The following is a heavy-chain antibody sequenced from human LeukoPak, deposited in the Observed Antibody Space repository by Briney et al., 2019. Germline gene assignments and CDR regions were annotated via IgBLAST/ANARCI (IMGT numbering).Heavy chain of an antibody. V-gene: IGHV3-73*01. CDR2: IRSKANSYAT. J-gene: IGHJ6*02. D-gene: IGHD6-13*01. CDR1: GFTFSGSA. CDR3: EAGIAAAGTINYYGMDV. Sequence: PGGSLRLSCAASGFTFSGSAMHWVRQASGKGLEWVGRIRSKANSYATAYAASVKGRFTISRDDSKNTAYLQMNSLKTEDTAVYYCEAGIAAAGTINYYGMDVWGQGTTVTVSS.